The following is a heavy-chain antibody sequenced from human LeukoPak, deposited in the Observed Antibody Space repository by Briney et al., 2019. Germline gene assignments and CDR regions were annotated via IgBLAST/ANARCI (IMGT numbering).Heavy chain of an antibody. V-gene: IGHV1-24*01. D-gene: IGHD2/OR15-2a*01. CDR1: GYTLTELS. CDR3: ATASMSKTPDFDY. Sequence: GASVKVSCKVSGYTLTELSIHWVRQAPGKGLEWMGGFDPEDGETIYAQKFQGRVTMTEDTSTDTAYMELSSLRSEDTAVYYCATASMSKTPDFDYWAREPWSPSPQ. CDR2: FDPEDGET. J-gene: IGHJ4*02.